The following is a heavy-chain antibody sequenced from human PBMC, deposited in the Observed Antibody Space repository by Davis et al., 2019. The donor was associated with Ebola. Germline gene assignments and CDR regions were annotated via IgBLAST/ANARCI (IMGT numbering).Heavy chain of an antibody. CDR3: AKSGSFYYDSSGTY. CDR1: GFTVSSNY. CDR2: IYSGGGT. V-gene: IGHV3-66*01. D-gene: IGHD3-22*01. Sequence: GESLKISCAVSGFTVSSNYMTWVRQAPGKGLEWLSVIYSGGGTYYTDSVKGRFTISRDNSKNTLYLQMNSLRAEDTAVYYCAKSGSFYYDSSGTYWGQGTLVTVSS. J-gene: IGHJ4*02.